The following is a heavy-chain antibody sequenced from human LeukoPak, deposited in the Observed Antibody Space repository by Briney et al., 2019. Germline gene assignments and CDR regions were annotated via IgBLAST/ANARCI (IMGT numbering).Heavy chain of an antibody. CDR2: IYYSGST. V-gene: IGHV4-59*01. CDR3: ARVVVKGMGRYSFDY. J-gene: IGHJ4*02. D-gene: IGHD2-21*01. CDR1: GGSISSYY. Sequence: SETLSLTCTVSGGSISSYYWSWIRQPPGKGLEWIGYIYYSGSTNYNPSLTSRVTISIDTSKSQFSLKLSSVTAADTAMYYCARVVVKGMGRYSFDYWGQGTLVTVSS.